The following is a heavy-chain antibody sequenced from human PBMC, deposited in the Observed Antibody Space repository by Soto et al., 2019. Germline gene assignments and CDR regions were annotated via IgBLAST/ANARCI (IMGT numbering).Heavy chain of an antibody. J-gene: IGHJ3*02. CDR2: IIPIFGTA. D-gene: IGHD3-3*01. CDR3: ARGRFPGDNYDFWSGYPKGAFDI. V-gene: IGHV1-69*13. Sequence: ASVKVSCKASGGTFSSYAISWVRQAPGQGLEWMEGIIPIFGTANYAQKFQGRVTITADESTSTAYMELSSLRSEDTAVYYCARGRFPGDNYDFWSGYPKGAFDIWGQGTMVTVSS. CDR1: GGTFSSYA.